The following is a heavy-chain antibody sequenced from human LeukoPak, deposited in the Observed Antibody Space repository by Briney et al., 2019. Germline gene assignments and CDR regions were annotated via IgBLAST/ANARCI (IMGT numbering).Heavy chain of an antibody. J-gene: IGHJ3*02. CDR3: VKVLAIQLWFDGNGDAFDI. D-gene: IGHD5-18*01. Sequence: PGGSLRLSCAASGFTFSSYAMHWVRQAPGKGLEWVAVISYDGSNKYYADSVKGRFTISRDNSKNTLYLQMSSLRAEDTAVYYCVKVLAIQLWFDGNGDAFDISGQGTMVTVSS. CDR1: GFTFSSYA. CDR2: ISYDGSNK. V-gene: IGHV3-30*14.